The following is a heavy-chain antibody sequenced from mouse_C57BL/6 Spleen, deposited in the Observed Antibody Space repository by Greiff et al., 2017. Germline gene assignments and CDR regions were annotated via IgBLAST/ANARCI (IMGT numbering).Heavy chain of an antibody. Sequence: QVQLQQPGAELVKPGASVKMSCKASGYTFTSYWITWVKQRPGQGLEWIGDIYPGSGSTTYNEKFKSKATLTVDTSSSTAYMQLSSLTSEDSAVYYCARKAIYYGNLYYAMDYWGQGTSVTVSS. CDR3: ARKAIYYGNLYYAMDY. J-gene: IGHJ4*01. CDR2: IYPGSGST. V-gene: IGHV1-55*01. D-gene: IGHD2-1*01. CDR1: GYTFTSYW.